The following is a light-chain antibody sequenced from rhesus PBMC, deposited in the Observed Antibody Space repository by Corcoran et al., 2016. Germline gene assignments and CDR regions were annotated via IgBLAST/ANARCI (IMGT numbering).Light chain of an antibody. CDR3: QQYDDLPYS. CDR1: QGISSW. CDR2: YAA. Sequence: DIQMTQSPSSLSASVGDKVTITCHASQGISSWLAWYQQKPGKAPKPLLSYAARLQSGVPSRFSGSGSETDYTLPISSLQPEVFASYYCQQYDDLPYSFGQGTKVEIK. J-gene: IGKJ2*01. V-gene: IGKV1-19*01.